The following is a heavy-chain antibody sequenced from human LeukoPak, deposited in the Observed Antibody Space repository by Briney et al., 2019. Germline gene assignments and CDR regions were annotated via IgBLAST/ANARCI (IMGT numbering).Heavy chain of an antibody. CDR1: GSTFSNYR. J-gene: IGHJ4*02. Sequence: GGSLRLSCVVSGSTFSNYRMHWVRQAPGKGLVWVSRINTDGSDTSYVDSVRGRFTASRDNAKNTLYLQMNSLRSEDTAVYYCARRGEDGFGHRYWGQGTLVTVSS. V-gene: IGHV3-74*01. CDR2: INTDGSDT. CDR3: ARRGEDGFGHRY. D-gene: IGHD1-14*01.